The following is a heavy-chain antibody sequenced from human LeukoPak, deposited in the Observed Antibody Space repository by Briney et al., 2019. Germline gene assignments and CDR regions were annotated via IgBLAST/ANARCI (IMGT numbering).Heavy chain of an antibody. CDR1: GFTFSSYW. Sequence: GGSLRLSCAASGFTFSSYWMSWVRQAPGKGLEWVSYISGSSGIIDYADSVRGRFTISRDNAKNSLYLQMNSLRAEDTAVYYCAKEGYYGHDAFDIWGQGTMVTVSS. CDR2: ISGSSGII. V-gene: IGHV3-48*01. D-gene: IGHD3-10*01. J-gene: IGHJ3*02. CDR3: AKEGYYGHDAFDI.